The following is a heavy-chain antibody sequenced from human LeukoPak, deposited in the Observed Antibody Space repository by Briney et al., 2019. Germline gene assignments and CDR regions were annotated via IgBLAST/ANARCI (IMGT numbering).Heavy chain of an antibody. CDR1: GGSISSYY. Sequence: SETLSLTCTVSGGSISSYYWSWIRQPPGKGLEWIGYIYYSGSTNYNPSLKSRVTISVDTSKNQFSLKLNSVTAADTAVYYCARGIHDYGDYGGWYYFDYWGQGTLVTVSS. J-gene: IGHJ4*02. CDR2: IYYSGST. V-gene: IGHV4-59*01. CDR3: ARGIHDYGDYGGWYYFDY. D-gene: IGHD4-17*01.